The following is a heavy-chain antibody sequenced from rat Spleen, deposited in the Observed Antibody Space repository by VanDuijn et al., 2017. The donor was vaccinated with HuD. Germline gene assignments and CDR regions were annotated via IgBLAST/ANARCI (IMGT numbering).Heavy chain of an antibody. Sequence: EEQLVESGGGLVQPGRSLKLSCVDSGFIFSNYDMAWVRQAPTKGLEWVASISTSGVNTYYRDSVKGRFTVSRDNEKSTLFLQVDTLRSEDTATYYCARLLGAPDWYFDFWGPGAMVTVSS. CDR3: ARLLGAPDWYFDF. CDR1: GFIFSNYD. V-gene: IGHV5-25*01. CDR2: ISTSGVNT. J-gene: IGHJ1*01. D-gene: IGHD5-1*01.